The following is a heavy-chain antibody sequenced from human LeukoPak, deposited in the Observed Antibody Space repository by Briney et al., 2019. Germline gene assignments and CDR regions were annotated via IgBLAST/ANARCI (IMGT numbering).Heavy chain of an antibody. CDR1: GFTFSTYT. CDR3: ARDLGATIFDFDY. D-gene: IGHD1-26*01. V-gene: IGHV3-48*01. J-gene: IGHJ4*02. Sequence: GGSLRLSCAASGFTFSTYTMNWVRQAPGRGLEWVSSISSIGSTIYYADSVKGRFTISRDNAKNSLYLQMNSLRVEDTAVYYCARDLGATIFDFDYWGQGTLVTVSS. CDR2: ISSIGSTI.